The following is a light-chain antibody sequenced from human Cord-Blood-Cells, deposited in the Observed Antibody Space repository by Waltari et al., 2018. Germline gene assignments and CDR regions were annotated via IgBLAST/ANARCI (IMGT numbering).Light chain of an antibody. J-gene: IGKJ1*01. CDR1: QSVSSY. CDR3: QQRSNWPWT. CDR2: DAS. V-gene: IGKV3-11*01. Sequence: EIVLTQSPATLSLSPGERATLSCRASQSVSSYLAWYQQKPGQAPRLLIYDASNRATVIPARFSGSGSWTYFTLTISSLEPEDFAVYYCQQRSNWPWTFCQGTKVEIK.